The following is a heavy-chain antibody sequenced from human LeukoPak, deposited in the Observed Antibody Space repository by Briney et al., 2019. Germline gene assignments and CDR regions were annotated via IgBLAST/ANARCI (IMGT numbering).Heavy chain of an antibody. J-gene: IGHJ4*02. CDR3: ARSRFGELSEFY. CDR2: MNPNSGNT. V-gene: IGHV1-8*01. CDR1: GYTFNSYD. Sequence: ASVKVSCKASGYTFNSYDINWVRQATGQGLEWMGWMNPNSGNTGYAQKFQGRVTMTRNTSISTAYMELSSLRSEDTAVYYCARSRFGELSEFYGGQGTLVTVSS. D-gene: IGHD3-10*01.